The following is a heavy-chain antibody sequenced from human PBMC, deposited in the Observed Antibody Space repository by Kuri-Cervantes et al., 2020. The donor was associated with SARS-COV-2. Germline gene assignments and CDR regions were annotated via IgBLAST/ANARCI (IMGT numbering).Heavy chain of an antibody. CDR3: ARTLLVPAAMLGYYYYYMDV. D-gene: IGHD2-2*01. J-gene: IGHJ6*03. Sequence: SETLCLTCTVSGGSISSYYWSWIRQHPGKGLQWIGYIYYSGSTNYNPSLKSRVTISVDTSKNQFSLKLSSVTAADTAVYYCARTLLVPAAMLGYYYYYMDVWGKGSTVTVSS. CDR1: GGSISSYY. CDR2: IYYSGST. V-gene: IGHV4-59*01.